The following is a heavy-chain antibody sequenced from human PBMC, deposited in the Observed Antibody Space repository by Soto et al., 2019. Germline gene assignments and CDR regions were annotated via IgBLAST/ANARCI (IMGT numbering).Heavy chain of an antibody. CDR1: GFTFSDYY. CDR2: ISSSSSYT. Sequence: QVQLVESGGGLVKPGGSLRLSCAASGFTFSDYYMSWIRQAPGKGLEWVTYISSSSSYTNYADSVKGRFTISRDNAKNSLYLQMNSLRAEDTAVYYCARVIATAGGRRYLDLWGRGTLVTVSS. D-gene: IGHD6-13*01. V-gene: IGHV3-11*05. J-gene: IGHJ2*01. CDR3: ARVIATAGGRRYLDL.